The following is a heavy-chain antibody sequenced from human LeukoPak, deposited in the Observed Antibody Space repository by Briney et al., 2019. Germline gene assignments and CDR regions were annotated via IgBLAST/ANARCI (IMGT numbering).Heavy chain of an antibody. D-gene: IGHD6-6*01. V-gene: IGHV1-69*13. CDR3: ARLPLRSIAVGYYGMDV. CDR1: GGSFSRYA. CDR2: IIPIFGTA. J-gene: IGHJ6*02. Sequence: SVKVSCTASGGSFSRYAINWVRQAPGQGLEWMGGIIPIFGTANYAQKFQGRVTITADESTSTAYMELSSLRSEDTAVYYCARLPLRSIAVGYYGMDVWGQGTTVTVSS.